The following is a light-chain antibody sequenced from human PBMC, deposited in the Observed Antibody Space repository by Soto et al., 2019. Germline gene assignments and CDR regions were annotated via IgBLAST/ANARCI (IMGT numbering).Light chain of an antibody. Sequence: QSVLTQPASVSGSRGQSITISCSGTSSDVGSYNLVSWYQQHPGKAPKLMIYEGSKRPSGVSNRFSGSKSGNTASLTISGLQAEDEADYYCCSYAGSSILFGGGTKVTVL. V-gene: IGLV2-23*01. CDR3: CSYAGSSIL. CDR1: SSDVGSYNL. CDR2: EGS. J-gene: IGLJ2*01.